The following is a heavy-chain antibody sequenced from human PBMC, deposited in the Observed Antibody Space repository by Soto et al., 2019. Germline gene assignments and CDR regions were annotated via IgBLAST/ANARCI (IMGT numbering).Heavy chain of an antibody. V-gene: IGHV4-61*01. Sequence: SETLSLTCTVSGAYVSRSTYSWSWIRQPPGKGLEWIGGTYYSGSRKYNPSLQSRVSISVDTANNKYSLDLSSETAADTAVDFCTRGPPRAHWFDVWGQGTMVTVSS. CDR1: GAYVSRSTYS. J-gene: IGHJ5*02. CDR3: TRGPPRAHWFDV. CDR2: TYYSGSR.